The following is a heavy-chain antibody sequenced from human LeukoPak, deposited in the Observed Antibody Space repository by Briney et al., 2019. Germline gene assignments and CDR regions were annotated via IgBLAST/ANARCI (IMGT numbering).Heavy chain of an antibody. CDR1: GYTFTGYY. CDR2: INPNSGGT. CDR3: ARSPYSSSWLDY. D-gene: IGHD6-13*01. V-gene: IGHV1-2*02. J-gene: IGHJ4*02. Sequence: GASVKVSCKASGYTFTGYYMHWVRQAPGQGLEWMGWINPNSGGTNYAQKFQGRVTMTRDTSISTAYMELSRLRSDDTAVYYCARSPYSSSWLDYWGQETLVTVSS.